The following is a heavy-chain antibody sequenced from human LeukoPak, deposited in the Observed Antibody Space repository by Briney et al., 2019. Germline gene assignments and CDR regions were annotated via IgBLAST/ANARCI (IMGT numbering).Heavy chain of an antibody. V-gene: IGHV1-24*01. CDR1: GYTLTELS. CDR2: FDPEDGET. D-gene: IGHD1-26*01. J-gene: IGHJ3*02. Sequence: ASVKVSCKVSGYTLTELSMHWVRQAPGKGLEWMGGFDPEDGETIYAQKFQGRVTMAEDTSTDTAYMELSSLRSEDTAVYYCAREIGGSYRDAFDIWGQGTMVTVSS. CDR3: AREIGGSYRDAFDI.